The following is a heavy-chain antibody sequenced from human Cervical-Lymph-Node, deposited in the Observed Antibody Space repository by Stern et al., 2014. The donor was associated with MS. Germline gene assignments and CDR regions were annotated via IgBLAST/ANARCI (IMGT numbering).Heavy chain of an antibody. V-gene: IGHV4-61*01. CDR3: ARGTRSGYTYGLDY. CDR2: VYDTGST. D-gene: IGHD3-3*01. Sequence: VQLEESGPGLVKPSETLSLTCTVSGGFLSSGFYYWTWIRQPPGRGPEXLGYVYDTGSTNYNPSLKSRLTISVDTSKNQFSLSLSSVTAADTAVYYCARGTRSGYTYGLDYWGQGALVAVSS. J-gene: IGHJ4*02. CDR1: GGFLSSGFYY.